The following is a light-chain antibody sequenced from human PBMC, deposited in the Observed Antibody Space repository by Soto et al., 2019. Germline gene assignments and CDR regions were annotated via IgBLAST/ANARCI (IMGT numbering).Light chain of an antibody. CDR2: KAS. CDR3: QQYKDSPWT. V-gene: IGKV1-5*03. CDR1: QNIVDW. Sequence: DIQMTQSPSTLSASVGDRVTFACRASQNIVDWLAWYQQKPGKAPKLLIYKASNLESGVPSRFGGSGSGSEFTLTISNLQADDFATYYCQQYKDSPWTFGQGTQVDIK. J-gene: IGKJ1*01.